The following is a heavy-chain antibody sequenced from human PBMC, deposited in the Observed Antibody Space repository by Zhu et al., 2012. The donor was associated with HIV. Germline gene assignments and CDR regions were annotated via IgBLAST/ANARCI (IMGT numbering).Heavy chain of an antibody. CDR1: GGSISSSSYY. V-gene: IGHV4-39*07. CDR3: ARQGVXVAGRDY. J-gene: IGHJ4*02. CDR2: IYYSGST. D-gene: IGHD6-19*01. Sequence: QVQLQESGPGLVKPSETLSLTCTVSGGSISSSSYYWGWIRQPPGKGLEWIGSIYYSGSTYYKPSLKSRVTISVDTSKNQFSLKLSSVTAADTAVYYCARQGVXVAGRDYWGQGNPGHRLL.